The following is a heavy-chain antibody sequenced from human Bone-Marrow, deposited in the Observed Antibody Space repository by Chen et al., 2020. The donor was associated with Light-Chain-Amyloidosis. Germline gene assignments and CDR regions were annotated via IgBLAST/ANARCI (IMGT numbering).Heavy chain of an antibody. J-gene: IGHJ4*02. V-gene: IGHV4-4*02. Sequence: GPGLVKPSGTLSLTCAVSGDSLSSSHWWSWVRQPPGKGLEWIGEIYHSGSTNYNPSLKSRVTISVDKSKNQFSLNLSSVTAADTAVYYCARAWGSGSGSLEYWGQGTLVTVSS. CDR3: ARAWGSGSGSLEY. CDR1: GDSLSSSHW. CDR2: IYHSGST. D-gene: IGHD6-19*01.